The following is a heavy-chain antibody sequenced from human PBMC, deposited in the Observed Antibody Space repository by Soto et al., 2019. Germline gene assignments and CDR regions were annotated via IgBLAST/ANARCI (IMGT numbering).Heavy chain of an antibody. Sequence: SVKVSCKASGLTFSDSVVQWVRQARGQRPEWIGRIVVGSGNTNLTQKFQQRVTITRDMATSTAYMELSSLRSEDTAVYYCAADVTRYCSGGSCWYFCYGMDVWGQGTTVTVS. D-gene: IGHD2-15*01. CDR2: IVVGSGNT. CDR3: AADVTRYCSGGSCWYFCYGMDV. CDR1: GLTFSDSV. V-gene: IGHV1-58*01. J-gene: IGHJ6*02.